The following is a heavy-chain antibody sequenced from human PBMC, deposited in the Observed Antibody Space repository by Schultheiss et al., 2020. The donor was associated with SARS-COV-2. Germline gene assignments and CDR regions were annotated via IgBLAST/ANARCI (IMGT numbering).Heavy chain of an antibody. CDR2: IYHSGST. CDR1: GGSISSSSYY. J-gene: IGHJ4*02. V-gene: IGHV4-39*07. CDR3: ARDGSSSSAIAY. Sequence: SETLSLTCTVSGGSISSSSYYWGWIRQPPGKGLEWIGSIYHSGSTYYNPSLKSRVTISVDTSKNQFSLQLSSVTAADTAVYYCARDGSSSSAIAYWGQGTLVTVSS. D-gene: IGHD6-6*01.